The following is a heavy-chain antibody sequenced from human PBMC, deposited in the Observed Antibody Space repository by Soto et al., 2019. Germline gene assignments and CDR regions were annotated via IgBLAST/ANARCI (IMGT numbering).Heavy chain of an antibody. D-gene: IGHD3-10*01. CDR1: GGSISSSSYY. CDR3: ARDHDYYGSGGDP. J-gene: IGHJ5*02. Sequence: NPSETLSLTCTVSGGSISSSSYYWGWIRQPPGKGLEWIGSIYYSGSTYYNPSLKSRVTISVDTSKNQFSLKLSSVTSADMAVYYCARDHDYYGSGGDPWGQGTLVTVSS. V-gene: IGHV4-39*02. CDR2: IYYSGST.